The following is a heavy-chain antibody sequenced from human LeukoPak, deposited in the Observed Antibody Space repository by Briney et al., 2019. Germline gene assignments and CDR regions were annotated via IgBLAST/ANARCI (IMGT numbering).Heavy chain of an antibody. V-gene: IGHV1-8*01. CDR1: GYTFTSYD. CDR2: MNPNSGNT. J-gene: IGHJ3*02. D-gene: IGHD6-19*01. CDR3: ARAQVAVAGYDAFDI. Sequence: GASVKVSCKASGYTFTSYDINWVRQATGQGLEWMGWMNPNSGNTGYVQKFQGRVTMTRNTSISTAYMELSSLRSEDTAVYYCARAQVAVAGYDAFDIWGQGTMVTVSS.